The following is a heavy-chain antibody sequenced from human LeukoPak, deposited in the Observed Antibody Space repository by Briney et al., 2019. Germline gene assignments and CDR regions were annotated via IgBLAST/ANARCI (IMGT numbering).Heavy chain of an antibody. D-gene: IGHD1-26*01. CDR3: ARVGPRGDWFDY. CDR1: GFTFSTYN. V-gene: IGHV3-48*01. J-gene: IGHJ5*01. CDR2: INSGGSAV. Sequence: GGSLRLSCAASGFTFSTYNMLWVRQTPGKGLEWLFYINSGGSAVHYADSVKDRFTFSRDNAKDSLYLQLNSLRVEDTGIYYCARVGPRGDWFDYWGQGTRVAVSS.